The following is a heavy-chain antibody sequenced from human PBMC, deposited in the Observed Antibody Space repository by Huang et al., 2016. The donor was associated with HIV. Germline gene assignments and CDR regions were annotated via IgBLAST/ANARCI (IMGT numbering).Heavy chain of an antibody. Sequence: HLVESGGDLARPGESLTLSCVGTGFDFTNHNFNWVRQAPRRGLECLSSIDDSGQKTYYANSGRCRFTISRDNARQSVYLQMKTLRGSVTAKYYCVRDTAYRSGFYNYYYMDVWGNGTAVTVSS. CDR2: IDDSGQKT. V-gene: IGHV3-48*01. CDR3: VRDTAYRSGFYNYYYMDV. D-gene: IGHD6-19*01. J-gene: IGHJ6*03. CDR1: GFDFTNHN.